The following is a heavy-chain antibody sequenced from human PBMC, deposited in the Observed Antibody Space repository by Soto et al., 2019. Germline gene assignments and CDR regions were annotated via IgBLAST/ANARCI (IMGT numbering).Heavy chain of an antibody. Sequence: SETLSLTCTVSGGSISSYYWSWIRQPPGKGLEWIGCIYYSGSTNYNPSLKSRVTISVDTSKNQFSLNLRSVTAADTAVYYCARDQWFGEFPHYYGMDVWGQGTTVTVSS. J-gene: IGHJ6*02. D-gene: IGHD3-10*01. V-gene: IGHV4-59*01. CDR3: ARDQWFGEFPHYYGMDV. CDR1: GGSISSYY. CDR2: IYYSGST.